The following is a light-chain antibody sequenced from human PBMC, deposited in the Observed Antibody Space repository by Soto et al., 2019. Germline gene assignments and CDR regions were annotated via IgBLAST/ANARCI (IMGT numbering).Light chain of an antibody. Sequence: QSALTQPASVSGSPGQSITISCTGTSSDVGGYDFVSWYQQHPGKAPKLMIYDATHRSSGISDRFSGSKSGSTASLTISGLQAEDEADYYCSSYRSSSAPVVFGGGTKLTVL. CDR3: SSYRSSSAPVV. CDR2: DAT. V-gene: IGLV2-14*03. CDR1: SSDVGGYDF. J-gene: IGLJ2*01.